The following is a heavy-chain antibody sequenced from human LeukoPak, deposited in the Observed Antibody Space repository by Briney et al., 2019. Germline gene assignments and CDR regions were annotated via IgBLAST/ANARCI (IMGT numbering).Heavy chain of an antibody. D-gene: IGHD1-26*01. J-gene: IGHJ4*02. CDR2: IWYDGSNK. CDR1: GFTFSSYA. Sequence: GGSLRLSCAASGFTFSSYAMSWVRQAPGKGLEWVAVIWYDGSNKYYADSVKGRFTISRDNSKNTLYLQMNSLRAEDTAVYYCARESGSYDTQVDYWGQGTLVTVSS. CDR3: ARESGSYDTQVDY. V-gene: IGHV3-33*08.